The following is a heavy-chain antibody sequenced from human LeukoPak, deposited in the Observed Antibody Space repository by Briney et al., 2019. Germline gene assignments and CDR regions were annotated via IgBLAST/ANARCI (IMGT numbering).Heavy chain of an antibody. Sequence: SETLSLTCAVYGGSFSSYYWSWIRQPPGKGLEWIGEINHSGSTYYNPSLNSRVTISVDTSKNQFSLKLSSVTAADTAVYYCARRFWSGYFDYWGQGALVTVSS. V-gene: IGHV4-34*01. J-gene: IGHJ4*02. D-gene: IGHD3-3*01. CDR3: ARRFWSGYFDY. CDR1: GGSFSSYY. CDR2: INHSGST.